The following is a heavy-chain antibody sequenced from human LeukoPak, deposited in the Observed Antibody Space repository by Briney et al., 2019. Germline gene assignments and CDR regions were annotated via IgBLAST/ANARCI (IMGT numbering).Heavy chain of an antibody. V-gene: IGHV3-7*01. CDR2: IKEDGSEI. D-gene: IGHD5-24*01. Sequence: GGSLRLSCAASGSTFSSYWMNWVRQAPGKGLEWVASIKEDGSEINYIDSVKGRFTISRDNAKNLLYLQINSLRAEDTAVYYCATDRGWLQFDYWGQGTLVTVSS. J-gene: IGHJ4*02. CDR1: GSTFSSYW. CDR3: ATDRGWLQFDY.